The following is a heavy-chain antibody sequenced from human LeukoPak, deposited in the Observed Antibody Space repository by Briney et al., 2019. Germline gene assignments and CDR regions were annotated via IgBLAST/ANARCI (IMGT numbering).Heavy chain of an antibody. CDR2: IYYSGST. V-gene: IGHV4-59*01. J-gene: IGHJ6*02. CDR3: ARVKYYDFWSGYYYYYYGMDV. CDR1: GGSISSYY. D-gene: IGHD3-3*01. Sequence: PSETLSLTCTVSGGSISSYYWSWLRQPPGKGLEWIGYIYYSGSTNYNPSLTSRVTISVDTSKNQFSLKLSSVTAADTAVYYCARVKYYDFWSGYYYYYYGMDVWGQGTTVTVSS.